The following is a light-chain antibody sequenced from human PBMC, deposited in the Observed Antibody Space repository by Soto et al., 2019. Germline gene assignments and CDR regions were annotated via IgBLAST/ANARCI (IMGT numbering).Light chain of an antibody. Sequence: IHIIQSQSSLCASVGDRVSITCRASQGISSWLAWYQQKPGKAPKLLIYAASSLQSGVPSRFSGSGSGTDFTLTISSLQPDDFATYYCQQDNSYPMTFGEGTKVDIK. V-gene: IGKV1D-12*01. CDR2: AAS. J-gene: IGKJ4*01. CDR1: QGISSW. CDR3: QQDNSYPMT.